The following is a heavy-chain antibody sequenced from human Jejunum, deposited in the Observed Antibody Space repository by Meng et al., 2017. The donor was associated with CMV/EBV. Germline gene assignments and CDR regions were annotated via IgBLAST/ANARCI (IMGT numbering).Heavy chain of an antibody. J-gene: IGHJ4*02. D-gene: IGHD2-2*01. V-gene: IGHV3-21*01. CDR1: FTSYT. CDR3: ASGFCGSTTCYREFDY. Sequence: FTSYTMCWVRQVPGKGLEWVSSISTHSTYISYADSVKGRFTISRDNAKNSLYLQVDSLRAEDTAVYYCASGFCGSTTCYREFDYWGQGTLVTVSS. CDR2: ISTHSTYI.